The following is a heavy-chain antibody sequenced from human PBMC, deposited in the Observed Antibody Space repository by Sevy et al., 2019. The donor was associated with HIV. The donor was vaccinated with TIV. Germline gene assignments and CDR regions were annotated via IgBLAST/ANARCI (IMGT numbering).Heavy chain of an antibody. CDR2: INQGGNQK. Sequence: GGSLRLSCAASGFTFSSYWINWVRQAPGEGLEWVANINQGGNQKHYMDSVKGPFTISRDNAENAVYLQMNSLRVEDTAVYYCARGPSGAAAGRFDSWGQGTLVTVSS. CDR1: GFTFSSYW. CDR3: ARGPSGAAAGRFDS. J-gene: IGHJ4*02. D-gene: IGHD6-13*01. V-gene: IGHV3-7*01.